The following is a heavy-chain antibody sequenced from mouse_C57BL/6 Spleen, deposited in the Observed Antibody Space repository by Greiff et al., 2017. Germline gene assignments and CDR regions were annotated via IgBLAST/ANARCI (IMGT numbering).Heavy chain of an antibody. J-gene: IGHJ4*01. V-gene: IGHV1-69*01. CDR1: GYTFTSYW. CDR2: IDPSDSYT. D-gene: IGHD2-5*01. CDR3: ARRSNDAMDY. Sequence: QVQLQQPGAELVMPGASVKLSCKASGYTFTSYWMHWVKQRPGQGLEWIGEIDPSDSYTNYNQKFKGKSTLTVDKSSSTAYMQLSSLTSEYSAVYCGARRSNDAMDYWGQGTSVTVSS.